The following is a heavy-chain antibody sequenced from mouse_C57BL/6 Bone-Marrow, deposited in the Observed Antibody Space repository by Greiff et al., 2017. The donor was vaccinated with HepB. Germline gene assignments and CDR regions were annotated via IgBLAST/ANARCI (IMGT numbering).Heavy chain of an antibody. CDR1: GYTFTSYW. CDR2: IYPGRGST. V-gene: IGHV1-55*01. CDR3: ARGGGNYGSSHWYFDV. D-gene: IGHD1-1*01. Sequence: QVQLQQPGAELVKPGASVKMSCKASGYTFTSYWITWVKQRPGQGLEWIGDIYPGRGSTNYNEKFKSKATLTVDTSSSTAYMQLSSLTSEDSAVYYCARGGGNYGSSHWYFDVWGTGTTVTVSS. J-gene: IGHJ1*03.